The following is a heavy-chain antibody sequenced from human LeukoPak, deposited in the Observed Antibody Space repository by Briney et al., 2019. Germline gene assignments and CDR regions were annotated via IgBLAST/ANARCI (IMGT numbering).Heavy chain of an antibody. D-gene: IGHD5-18*01. V-gene: IGHV1-8*01. J-gene: IGHJ1*01. Sequence: ASVKVSCKASGYTFTSYDINWVRQATGQGLGWMGWMNPNSGNTNYAQKLQGRVTMTTDTSTSTAYMELRSLRSNDTAVYYCARGFRYGDFQHWGQGTLVTVSS. CDR1: GYTFTSYD. CDR2: MNPNSGNT. CDR3: ARGFRYGDFQH.